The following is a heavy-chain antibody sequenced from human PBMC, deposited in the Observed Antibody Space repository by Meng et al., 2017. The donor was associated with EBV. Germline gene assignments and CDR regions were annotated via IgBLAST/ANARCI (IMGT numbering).Heavy chain of an antibody. V-gene: IGHV4-61*01. CDR3: ARGDYTNYPRWFDT. CDR1: GGSVSNESYY. CDR2: IYYTGST. Sequence: QVQLQESGPGLVKPSETLSLTCTVSGGSVSNESYYWGWIRQPPGKGLEYIGYIYYTGSTNYNSSLKSRVTISLDKSKNQFSLKLTSLTAADTAIYYCARGDYTNYPRWFDTWGQGTLVTVSS. D-gene: IGHD4-11*01. J-gene: IGHJ5*02.